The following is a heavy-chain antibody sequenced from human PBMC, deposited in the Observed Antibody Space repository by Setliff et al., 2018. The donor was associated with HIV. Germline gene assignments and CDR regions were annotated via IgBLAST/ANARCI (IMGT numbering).Heavy chain of an antibody. D-gene: IGHD3-10*01. CDR2: IKPASGDT. CDR1: GCTFTNYA. V-gene: IGHV1-3*01. J-gene: IGHJ6*02. Sequence: ASVKVSCKASGCTFTNYAIHWVRLAPGQRLEWMGWIKPASGDTQYSQKFQGRVTITRDTSASKVYMEVSRLKSEDTAVYYCGAGQHSYSYLGYYYSGVDVWGQGTTVTVSS. CDR3: GAGQHSYSYLGYYYSGVDV.